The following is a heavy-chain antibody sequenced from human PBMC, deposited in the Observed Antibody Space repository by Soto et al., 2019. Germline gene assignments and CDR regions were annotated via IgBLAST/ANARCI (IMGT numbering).Heavy chain of an antibody. J-gene: IGHJ4*02. CDR2: ISGSGGST. Sequence: AGGSLRLSCAASGFTFSSYAMSWVRQAPGKGLEWVSAISGSGGSTYYADSVKGRFTISRDNSKNTLYLQMNSLRAEDTAVYYCAKAPTLRIAATFRDYWGQGTLVTVSS. CDR3: AKAPTLRIAATFRDY. CDR1: GFTFSSYA. V-gene: IGHV3-23*01. D-gene: IGHD6-6*01.